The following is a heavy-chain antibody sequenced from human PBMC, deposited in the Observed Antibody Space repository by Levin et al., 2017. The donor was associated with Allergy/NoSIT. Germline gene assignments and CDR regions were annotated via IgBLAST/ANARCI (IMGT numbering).Heavy chain of an antibody. V-gene: IGHV2-5*02. CDR3: THINSSSFCFDV. J-gene: IGHJ6*02. CDR1: GFSLSAGGVG. CDR2: IYWDDDN. D-gene: IGHD6-6*01. Sequence: SGPTLVKPTQTLTLTCTFSGFSLSAGGVGVAWIRQPPGKALEWLTLIYWDDDNRYTPSLKSRLTITKDTPRDQGVLKMTNMDPVDTGTYYCTHINSSSFCFDVWGQGTTVTVSS.